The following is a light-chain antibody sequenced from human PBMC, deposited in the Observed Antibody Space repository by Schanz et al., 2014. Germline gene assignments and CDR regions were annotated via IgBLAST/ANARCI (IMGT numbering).Light chain of an antibody. CDR1: SSDVGGYNY. J-gene: IGLJ2*01. CDR2: DVS. CDR3: SSYAGTYSVV. V-gene: IGLV2-8*01. Sequence: QSALTQPPSASGSPGQSVTISCTGTSSDVGGYNYVSWYQQHPGKAPKLMIYDVSNRPSGVPDRFSGSKSGNTASLTISGLQAEDEADYYCSSYAGTYSVVFGGGTQLTVL.